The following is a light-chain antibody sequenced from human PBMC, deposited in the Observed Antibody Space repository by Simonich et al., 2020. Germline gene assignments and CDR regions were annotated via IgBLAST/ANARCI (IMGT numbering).Light chain of an antibody. CDR3: QQYNNWWT. CDR2: GAS. CDR1: QSVSSN. J-gene: IGKJ1*01. Sequence: EIVMTQSPATLSVSPGERATLSCRASQSVSSNLARYQQKPGQAPRLLIDGASTRATGIPARFRGSGSGTDFTLTISSLQSEDFAVYYCQQYNNWWTFGQGTKVEIK. V-gene: IGKV3-15*01.